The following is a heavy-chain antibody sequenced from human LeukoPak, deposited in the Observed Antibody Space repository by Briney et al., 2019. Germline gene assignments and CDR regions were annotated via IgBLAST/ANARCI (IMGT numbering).Heavy chain of an antibody. D-gene: IGHD3-16*01. CDR2: IRGNGET. Sequence: GRSLRLSCAPSALTVSSFAISSVRHRPAGGMEWVSSIRGNGETFYADSVKGRFTLSSDSSRNTVYFQLNNLRVEDTAIYYCAKASWVSSTDAVRWGQGTLVTVSS. CDR3: AKASWVSSTDAVR. J-gene: IGHJ4*02. V-gene: IGHV3-23*01. CDR1: ALTVSSFA.